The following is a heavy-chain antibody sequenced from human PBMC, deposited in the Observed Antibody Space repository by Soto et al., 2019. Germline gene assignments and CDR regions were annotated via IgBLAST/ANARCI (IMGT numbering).Heavy chain of an antibody. D-gene: IGHD2-2*01. CDR2: ISGSGGST. V-gene: IGHV3-23*01. J-gene: IGHJ6*02. Sequence: PGESLRLSCAASGFTFSSYAMGWIRQAPGKGLEWVSAISGSGGSTYYADSVKGRFTISRDNSKNTLYLQMDSLRAEDTAIYYCAXEFFCSSRDCYPVAMDVWSQGTTVTVSS. CDR3: AXEFFCSSRDCYPVAMDV. CDR1: GFTFSSYA.